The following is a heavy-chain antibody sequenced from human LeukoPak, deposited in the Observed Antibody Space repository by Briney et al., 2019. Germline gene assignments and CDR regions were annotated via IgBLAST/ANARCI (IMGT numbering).Heavy chain of an antibody. J-gene: IGHJ4*02. CDR2: ISYDGSNK. D-gene: IGHD6-13*01. CDR1: GCTFSSYA. Sequence: PGGSLRLSCAASGCTFSSYAMHWVRQAPGKGLEGVAVISYDGSNKYYADSVKGRFTISRDNSKNTLYLQMNSLRAEDTAVYYCARDALVLQENYFDYWGQGTLVTVSS. V-gene: IGHV3-30-3*01. CDR3: ARDALVLQENYFDY.